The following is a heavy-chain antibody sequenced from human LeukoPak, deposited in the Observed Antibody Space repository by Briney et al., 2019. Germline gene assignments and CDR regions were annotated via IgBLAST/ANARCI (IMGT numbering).Heavy chain of an antibody. CDR2: IKGDGSST. V-gene: IGHV3-74*01. Sequence: GGSLRLSCAASGFTFSTYWMHWVRQAPGKGLVWVARIKGDGSSTIYADSVKGRFTISRDNSKNTLYLQMNSLRVEDTAVYYCARDQSSSWYVAWFDPWGQGTLVTVSS. J-gene: IGHJ5*02. CDR3: ARDQSSSWYVAWFDP. CDR1: GFTFSTYW. D-gene: IGHD6-13*01.